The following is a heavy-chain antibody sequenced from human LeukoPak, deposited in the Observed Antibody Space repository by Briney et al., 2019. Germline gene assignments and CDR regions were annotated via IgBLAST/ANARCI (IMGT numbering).Heavy chain of an antibody. D-gene: IGHD6-13*01. CDR2: IYHSGSS. J-gene: IGHJ5*02. Sequence: SGTLSLTCTVSGDSISSSSWWNWVRQTPGKGLEWIGEIYHSGSSNYNPSFNSRLTISVDKSKNHFSLKLTSVTAADTAVYYCARERGSSWDWFDPWGQGTLVTVSS. V-gene: IGHV4-4*02. CDR3: ARERGSSWDWFDP. CDR1: GDSISSSSW.